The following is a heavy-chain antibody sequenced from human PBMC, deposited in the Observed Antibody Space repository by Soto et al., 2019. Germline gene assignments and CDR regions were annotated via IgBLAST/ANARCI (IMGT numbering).Heavy chain of an antibody. CDR2: MNPNTGNT. CDR1: GHTFSSHD. Sequence: QVQLVKSGAEVKKPGASVTVSCKASGHTFSSHDINWVRQATGQGLEWMGWMNPNTGNTGYAQTFQVRVPMTSDTSINTADMELSSLRSEDTAVYYCASGRTEYNSWLWLDYGGKGPLVTVSS. V-gene: IGHV1-8*01. CDR3: ASGRTEYNSWLWLDY. J-gene: IGHJ4*02. D-gene: IGHD6-6*01.